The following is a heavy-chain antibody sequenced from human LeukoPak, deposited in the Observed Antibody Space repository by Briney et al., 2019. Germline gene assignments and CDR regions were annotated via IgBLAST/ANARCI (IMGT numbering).Heavy chain of an antibody. J-gene: IGHJ6*04. CDR2: INHSGST. D-gene: IGHD2-2*01. V-gene: IGHV4-34*01. CDR1: GGSFSGYY. CDR3: ARCQYIVVVPAAYYYYGMDV. Sequence: PSETLSLTCAVYGGSFSGYYWSWIRQPPGKGLEWIGEINHSGSTNYNPSLTSRVTISVDTSKNQFSLKLSSVTAADTAVYYCARCQYIVVVPAAYYYYGMDVWGKGTTVTVSS.